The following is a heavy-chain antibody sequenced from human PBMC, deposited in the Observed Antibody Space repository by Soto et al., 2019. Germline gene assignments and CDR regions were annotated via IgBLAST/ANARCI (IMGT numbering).Heavy chain of an antibody. Sequence: QVHLVESGGGVVQPGRSLRLSCAASGFTFSNYSMHWVRQAPGKGLEWLAVISKDGDKKYYAVSVQGRFTISRDNSKNTLYLQMNSLRPEDTAVHYCAREWSVANPGYWGQGTQVTVSP. CDR2: ISKDGDKK. CDR1: GFTFSNYS. D-gene: IGHD5-12*01. CDR3: AREWSVANPGY. J-gene: IGHJ4*02. V-gene: IGHV3-30-3*01.